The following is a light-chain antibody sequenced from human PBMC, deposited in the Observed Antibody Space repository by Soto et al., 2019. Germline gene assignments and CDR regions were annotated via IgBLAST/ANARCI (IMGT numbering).Light chain of an antibody. CDR3: CSYAGSYTWL. V-gene: IGLV2-11*01. CDR2: DVS. Sequence: QSALTQPRSVSGSRGQSVTISCTGTSSDVGGYNYVSWYQQHPGKAPKLMIYDVSKRPSGVPDRFSGSKSGNTASLTISGRQAEDAADYYCCSYAGSYTWLFGGGTKLTVL. CDR1: SSDVGGYNY. J-gene: IGLJ3*02.